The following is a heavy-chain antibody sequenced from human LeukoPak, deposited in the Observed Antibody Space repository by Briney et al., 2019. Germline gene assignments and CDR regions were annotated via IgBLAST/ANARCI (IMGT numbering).Heavy chain of an antibody. CDR3: AKDQGWSGYSLYYFDY. D-gene: IGHD3-3*01. Sequence: GGSLRLSCAASGFTFSSYGMHWVRQAPGKGLEWVAVISYDGSNKYYADSVKGRFTISRDISKNTLYLQMNSLRAEDTAVYYCAKDQGWSGYSLYYFDYWGQGTLVTVSS. V-gene: IGHV3-30*18. CDR1: GFTFSSYG. CDR2: ISYDGSNK. J-gene: IGHJ4*02.